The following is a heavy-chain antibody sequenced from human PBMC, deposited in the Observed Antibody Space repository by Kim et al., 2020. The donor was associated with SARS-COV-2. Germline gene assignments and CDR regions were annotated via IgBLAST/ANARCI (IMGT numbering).Heavy chain of an antibody. CDR3: ARRGYGGSYPGYFDY. V-gene: IGHV4-39*01. Sequence: PSLTTRVTISVDTSKTQFSLKLSSVTAADTAVYYCARRGYGGSYPGYFDYWGQGTLVTVSS. J-gene: IGHJ4*02. D-gene: IGHD1-26*01.